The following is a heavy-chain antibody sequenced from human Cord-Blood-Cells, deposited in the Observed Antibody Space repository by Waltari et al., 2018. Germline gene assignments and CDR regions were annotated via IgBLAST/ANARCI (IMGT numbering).Heavy chain of an antibody. CDR3: ARGSQDAWNDFDD. CDR2: IKQDGSEK. CDR1: GLPFRSLW. D-gene: IGHD1-1*01. Sequence: ELQLGESGGGLVQPGGSLRLSSAVSGLPFRSLWLTWSPQAPGKGLEWVANIKQDGSEKYYVDSVKGRFTISRDNAKNSLYLQMNSLRAEDTAVYYCARGSQDAWNDFDDWGQGTLVTVSS. J-gene: IGHJ4*02. V-gene: IGHV3-7*01.